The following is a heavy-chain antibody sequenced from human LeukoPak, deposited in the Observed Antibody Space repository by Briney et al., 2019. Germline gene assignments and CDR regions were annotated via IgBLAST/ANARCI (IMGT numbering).Heavy chain of an antibody. V-gene: IGHV3-15*07. CDR1: GFTFSNAW. D-gene: IGHD6-13*01. J-gene: IGHJ4*02. CDR2: IKRNTNGGTT. Sequence: PGGSLRLSCAASGFTFSNAWMNWVRQAPGKGLEWVGRIKRNTNGGTTDYATPVKGRFTISRDDSRNTLYLQMNSLNIEDTAVYYLSTEEAGGFWGQGTLVTVSS. CDR3: STEEAGGF.